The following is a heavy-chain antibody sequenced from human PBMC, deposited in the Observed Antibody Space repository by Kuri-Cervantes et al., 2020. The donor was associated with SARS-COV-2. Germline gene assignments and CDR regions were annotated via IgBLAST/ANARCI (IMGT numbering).Heavy chain of an antibody. CDR1: GGSFSGYY. CDR2: IYYSGST. D-gene: IGHD2-21*02. CDR3: ARGGCGGDCSLDY. J-gene: IGHJ4*02. Sequence: ESLKISCAVYGGSFSGYYWSWIRQPPGKGLEWIGYIYYSGSTNYNPSLKSRVTVSVDTSKSQFSLRLNSVTAADTAVYYCARGGCGGDCSLDYWGQGTLVTVSS. V-gene: IGHV4-34*01.